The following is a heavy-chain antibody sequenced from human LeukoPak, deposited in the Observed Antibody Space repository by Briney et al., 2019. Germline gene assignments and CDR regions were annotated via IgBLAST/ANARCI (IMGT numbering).Heavy chain of an antibody. J-gene: IGHJ4*02. CDR3: ARFSNDHGVKFDY. V-gene: IGHV4-31*03. D-gene: IGHD4-17*01. Sequence: SETLSLTCTVSGGSISIGGYYWSWVRQHPEKGLEWIGYIYYSGTAYYNPSLKSRVTMSVDTSKNQFSLKLDSVTAADTAVYYCARFSNDHGVKFDYWGQGTLVTVSS. CDR1: GGSISIGGYY. CDR2: IYYSGTA.